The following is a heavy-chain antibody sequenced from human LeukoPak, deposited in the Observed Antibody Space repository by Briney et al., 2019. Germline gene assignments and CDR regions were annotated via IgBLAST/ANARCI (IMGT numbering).Heavy chain of an antibody. Sequence: PGGALRLSCAASGFTLRTYRMHWVGQAPGKGPMWVSRICPDGTVTNYADSVKARFIISRDNARNTVYLQMNSLRVEDTAVCYCVRDFRSADYWGQGTLVTVSS. J-gene: IGHJ4*02. CDR3: VRDFRSADY. V-gene: IGHV3-74*01. CDR1: GFTLRTYR. CDR2: ICPDGTVT.